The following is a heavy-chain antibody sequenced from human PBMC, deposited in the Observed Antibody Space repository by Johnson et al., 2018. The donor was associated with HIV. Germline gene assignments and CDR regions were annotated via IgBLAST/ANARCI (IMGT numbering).Heavy chain of an antibody. Sequence: VQLVESGGGVVQPGRSLRLSCAASGFTFDDYAMHWVRQAPGKGLEWVSGISWNSGTIGYADSVKGRFTISRDNAKNSLYLQMNSLRAEDTALYYCAKDREGIVVVASFFDIWGQGTMVTVSS. CDR1: GFTFDDYA. D-gene: IGHD3-22*01. CDR2: ISWNSGTI. CDR3: AKDREGIVVVASFFDI. J-gene: IGHJ3*02. V-gene: IGHV3-9*01.